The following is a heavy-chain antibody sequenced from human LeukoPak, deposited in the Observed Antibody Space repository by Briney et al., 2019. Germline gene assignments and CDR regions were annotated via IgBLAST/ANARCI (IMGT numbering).Heavy chain of an antibody. CDR3: AREIVGAAPGTDY. J-gene: IGHJ4*02. CDR1: GGSISSSRYY. V-gene: IGHV4-39*07. CDR2: IYYSGST. D-gene: IGHD1-26*01. Sequence: ASETLSLTCTVSGGSISSSRYYWGWIRQPPGTGLEWIGNIYYSGSTYYNPSLKSRVTISVDTSKNQFSLKLTSVTAADTAVYYCAREIVGAAPGTDYWGQGTLVTVSS.